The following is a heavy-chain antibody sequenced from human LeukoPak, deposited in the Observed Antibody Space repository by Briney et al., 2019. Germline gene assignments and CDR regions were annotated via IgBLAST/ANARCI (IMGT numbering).Heavy chain of an antibody. Sequence: GESLTLSCKGSGYSFTSYCIGWVRQMPGKGLEWMGIIYPGDSDTRYSPSFQGQVTISADKSISTAYLQWSSLKASGTAMYYCARHGLSDDYVWGSYRSQPDYWGQGTLVTVSS. CDR2: IYPGDSDT. J-gene: IGHJ4*02. CDR3: ARHGLSDDYVWGSYRSQPDY. CDR1: GYSFTSYC. V-gene: IGHV5-51*01. D-gene: IGHD3-16*02.